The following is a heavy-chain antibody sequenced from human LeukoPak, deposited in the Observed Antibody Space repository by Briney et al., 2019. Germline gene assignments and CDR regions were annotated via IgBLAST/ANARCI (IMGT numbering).Heavy chain of an antibody. CDR3: ARVGQYYYGSGSKRGGYFDY. Sequence: SETLSLTCAVSGGSISSSNWWSWVRQPPGKGLEWIGEIYRSGSTNYNPSLKSRVTISVDKSKNQFSLKLSSATAADTAVYYCARVGQYYYGSGSKRGGYFDYWGRGTLVTVSS. CDR1: GGSISSSNW. CDR2: IYRSGST. D-gene: IGHD3-10*01. J-gene: IGHJ4*02. V-gene: IGHV4-4*02.